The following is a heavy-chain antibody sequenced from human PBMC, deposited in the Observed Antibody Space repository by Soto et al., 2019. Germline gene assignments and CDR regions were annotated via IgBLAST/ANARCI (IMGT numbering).Heavy chain of an antibody. V-gene: IGHV3-30-3*02. CDR3: AKARTYYDFWSGYFDH. J-gene: IGHJ4*02. Sequence: RGLEWVAVISYDGSNKYYADSVKGRFTISRDNSKNTVYLQMNSLRAEDTAVYYCAKARTYYDFWSGYFDHWGQGTLVTVSS. D-gene: IGHD3-3*01. CDR2: ISYDGSNK.